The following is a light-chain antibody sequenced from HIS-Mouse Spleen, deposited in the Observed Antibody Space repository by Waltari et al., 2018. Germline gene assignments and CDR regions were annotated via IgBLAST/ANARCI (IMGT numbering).Light chain of an antibody. CDR3: AAWDDSLSGPV. Sequence: QSVLTQPPSASGTPGQRVTISCSGSSSNIGSNYVYWYQQHPGTAPKLLIYRNNQRPSGVPERFSASKAGTSAALAIKGLRSEDEADYYCAAWDDSLSGPVFGGGTKLTVL. CDR1: SSNIGSNY. CDR2: RNN. J-gene: IGLJ3*02. V-gene: IGLV1-47*01.